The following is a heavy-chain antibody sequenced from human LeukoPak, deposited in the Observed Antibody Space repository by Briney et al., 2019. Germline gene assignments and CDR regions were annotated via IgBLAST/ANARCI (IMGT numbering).Heavy chain of an antibody. CDR2: IYSGGST. CDR1: GFTVRSNY. V-gene: IGHV3-53*01. Sequence: GGSLRLSCAASGFTVRSNYMSWVRQAPGKGLEWVSVIYSGGSTYYADSVKGRFTISRHNSKNTLYLQMNSLRAEDTAVYYCAKDRGSDSSGYYYVDAFDIWGQGTMVTVSS. D-gene: IGHD3-22*01. CDR3: AKDRGSDSSGYYYVDAFDI. J-gene: IGHJ3*02.